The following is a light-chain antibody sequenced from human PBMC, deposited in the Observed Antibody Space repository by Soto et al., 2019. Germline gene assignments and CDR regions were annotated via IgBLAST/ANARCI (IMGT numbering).Light chain of an antibody. CDR1: SSDVGAYNY. J-gene: IGLJ2*01. CDR3: SSYTSSNTLV. Sequence: QSALTQPASVSGSPGQSITISCTGTSSDVGAYNYVSWYQQHPGKAPKLMIFEVSDRPSGVSNRFSGSKSGNTASLPISGLQAEDEADYSCSSYTSSNTLVFGGGTKLTVL. CDR2: EVS. V-gene: IGLV2-14*01.